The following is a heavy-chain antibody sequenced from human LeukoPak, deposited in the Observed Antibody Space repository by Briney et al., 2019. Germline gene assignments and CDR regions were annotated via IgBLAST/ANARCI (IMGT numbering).Heavy chain of an antibody. V-gene: IGHV3-48*03. D-gene: IGHD5-18*01. CDR1: GFTFSSYE. CDR2: ISSSGSTI. CDR3: ARVSRDSYGFRLLDY. Sequence: GGSPRLSCAASGFTFSSYEMNWVRQAPGKGLEWVSYISSSGSTIYYADSVEGRFTISRDNAKNSLYLQMNSLRAEDTAVYYCARVSRDSYGFRLLDYWGQGTLVTVSS. J-gene: IGHJ4*02.